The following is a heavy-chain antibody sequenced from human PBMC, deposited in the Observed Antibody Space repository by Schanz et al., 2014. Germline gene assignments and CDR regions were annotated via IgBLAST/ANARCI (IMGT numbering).Heavy chain of an antibody. V-gene: IGHV1-18*01. CDR2: ISAHNGYR. D-gene: IGHD2-2*01. CDR3: ARGSPPYCTSTSCYLEP. CDR1: GYTFDSYG. J-gene: IGHJ5*02. Sequence: QVQLVQSGAEVKKPGASVKVSCKASGYTFDSYGINWVRQAPQQGLEWMGRISAHNGYRDYAQKFQGRVTISTDTSTSTAYVEVRSLRSDDTAVYYCARGSPPYCTSTSCYLEPWGQGTLVTVSS.